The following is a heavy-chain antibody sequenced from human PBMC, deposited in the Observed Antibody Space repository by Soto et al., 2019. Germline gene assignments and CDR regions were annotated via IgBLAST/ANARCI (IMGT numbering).Heavy chain of an antibody. CDR2: IYCDGSTK. V-gene: IGHV3-33*01. Sequence: PGGSLRLSCAASGFNFSTYGMHWVRQAPGKGLEWVAVIYCDGSTKYYADSVKGRFTVSRDNSKNTMFLQMNSLRAEDTALYYCARDFPQKWHDVGFGYWGQGTLVTVSS. J-gene: IGHJ4*02. CDR3: ARDFPQKWHDVGFGY. D-gene: IGHD1-1*01. CDR1: GFNFSTYG.